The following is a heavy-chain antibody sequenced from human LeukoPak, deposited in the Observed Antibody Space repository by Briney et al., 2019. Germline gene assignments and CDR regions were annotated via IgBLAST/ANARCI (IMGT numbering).Heavy chain of an antibody. CDR1: GFTFSRFN. CDR2: IWYDGTDT. D-gene: IGHD3-3*01. Sequence: SLRLSCVAPGFTFSRFNMHWLRQAPGKGLEWVALIWYDGTDTYYADSVKGRFTISRDDSKNTVYLQMNSLRAEDTALYYCARGFLDFDYWGHGTLVTVSS. CDR3: ARGFLDFDY. J-gene: IGHJ4*01. V-gene: IGHV3-33*01.